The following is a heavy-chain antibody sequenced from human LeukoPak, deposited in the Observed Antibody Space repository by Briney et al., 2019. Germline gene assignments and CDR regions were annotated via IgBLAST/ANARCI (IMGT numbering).Heavy chain of an antibody. CDR3: ARIGHQNLDY. Sequence: SSETLSLTCTVSGGSISGYYWSWVRQPAGKGLEWIGRIYTSGSTNYNPSLESRVTMSVDTYKNQFFLKLSSVTAADTAVYYCARIGHQNLDYWGQGTLVTVSS. V-gene: IGHV4-4*07. J-gene: IGHJ4*02. CDR2: IYTSGST. D-gene: IGHD1-14*01. CDR1: GGSISGYY.